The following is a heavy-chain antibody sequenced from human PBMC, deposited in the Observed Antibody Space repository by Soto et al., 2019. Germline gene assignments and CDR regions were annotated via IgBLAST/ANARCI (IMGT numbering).Heavy chain of an antibody. Sequence: SGGSLRLSCAASGLTFSRYSLHWVRQAPGKGLEWVAVISYDGSNKQYADSVKGRFTISRDNSKNTLYLQMNGLRAEDTSLYYCASSRYFDSNGYYSSLHYWGQGSLVTVSS. D-gene: IGHD3-22*01. J-gene: IGHJ4*02. V-gene: IGHV3-30-3*01. CDR1: GLTFSRYS. CDR3: ASSRYFDSNGYYSSLHY. CDR2: ISYDGSNK.